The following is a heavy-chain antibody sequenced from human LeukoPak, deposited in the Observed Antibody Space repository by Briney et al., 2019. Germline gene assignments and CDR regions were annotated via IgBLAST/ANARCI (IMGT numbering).Heavy chain of an antibody. Sequence: PGGSLRLSCAASGFSFTFYSMNWVRQAPGKGLEWVSSISSSSSYIYYADSVKGRFTISRDNAKNSLYLQMNSLRAEDTAVYYCARDSPNEGILWRSIDYWGQGTLVTVSS. D-gene: IGHD2-21*01. CDR2: ISSSSSYI. J-gene: IGHJ4*02. CDR3: ARDSPNEGILWRSIDY. V-gene: IGHV3-21*01. CDR1: GFSFTFYS.